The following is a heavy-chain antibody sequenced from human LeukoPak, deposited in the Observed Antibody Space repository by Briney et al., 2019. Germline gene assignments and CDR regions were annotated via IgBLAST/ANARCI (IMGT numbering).Heavy chain of an antibody. D-gene: IGHD5-12*01. CDR1: GFTFSTYG. CDR2: IRYDGANK. J-gene: IGHJ4*02. Sequence: PGGSLRLSCVASGFTFSTYGMHWVRQAPGKGLEWVAFIRYDGANKYYADSVKGRFTISRDNSKNTLYLQMNSLRAEDTAVYYCAKDQSDIVGTGAAYWGQGTLVTVSS. CDR3: AKDQSDIVGTGAAY. V-gene: IGHV3-30*02.